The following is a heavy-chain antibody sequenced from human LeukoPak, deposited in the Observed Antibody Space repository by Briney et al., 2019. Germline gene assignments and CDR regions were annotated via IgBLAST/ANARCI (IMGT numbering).Heavy chain of an antibody. Sequence: SETLSLTCAVYGGSFSGYYWSWIRQPPGKGLEWIGEINHSGSTNYNPSLKSRVTISVDTSKNQFSLKLSFVTAADTAVYYCARAQGYCSSTSCYGFGWFDPWGQGTLVTVSS. CDR3: ARAQGYCSSTSCYGFGWFDP. CDR2: INHSGST. J-gene: IGHJ5*02. V-gene: IGHV4-34*01. D-gene: IGHD2-2*01. CDR1: GGSFSGYY.